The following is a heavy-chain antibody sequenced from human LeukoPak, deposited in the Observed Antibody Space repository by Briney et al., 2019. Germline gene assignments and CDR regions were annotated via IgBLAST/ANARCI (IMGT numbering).Heavy chain of an antibody. Sequence: GESLKISCKGSGYSFTTYWIGWVRQMPGKGLEWMGIIYPGDSDTRYSPSFQGQVTISADRSISTAYLHWSSLRASDTAMYFCERLAAADPSWFDYWGQGTLVTVSS. J-gene: IGHJ4*02. D-gene: IGHD6-25*01. V-gene: IGHV5-51*01. CDR3: ERLAAADPSWFDY. CDR2: IYPGDSDT. CDR1: GYSFTTYW.